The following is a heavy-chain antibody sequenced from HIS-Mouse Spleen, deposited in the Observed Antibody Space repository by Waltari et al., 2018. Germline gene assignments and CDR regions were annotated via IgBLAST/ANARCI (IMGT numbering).Heavy chain of an antibody. CDR2: IYSGGST. J-gene: IGHJ4*02. D-gene: IGHD3-10*01. CDR3: ARHYYYGSGSYYFDY. CDR1: GFTVSSNY. V-gene: IGHV3-53*02. Sequence: EVQLVETGGGLIQPGGSLRLSWAASGFTVSSNYISWVRQAPGKGLEWVSVIYSGGSTYYADSVKGRFTISRDNSKNTLYLQMNSLRAEDTAVYYCARHYYYGSGSYYFDYWGQGTLVTVSS.